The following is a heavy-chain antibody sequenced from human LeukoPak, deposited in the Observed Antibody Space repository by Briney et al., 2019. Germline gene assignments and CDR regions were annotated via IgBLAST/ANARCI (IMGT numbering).Heavy chain of an antibody. Sequence: SETLSLTCTVSGGSISSYYWSWIRQPPGKGLEWIGYIYYSGSTNYNPSLKSRVTISVDTSKNQFSLKLSSVTAADTAVYYCARHGAYYDILTGVNWFDPRGQGTLVTVSS. V-gene: IGHV4-59*08. D-gene: IGHD3-9*01. J-gene: IGHJ5*02. CDR1: GGSISSYY. CDR2: IYYSGST. CDR3: ARHGAYYDILTGVNWFDP.